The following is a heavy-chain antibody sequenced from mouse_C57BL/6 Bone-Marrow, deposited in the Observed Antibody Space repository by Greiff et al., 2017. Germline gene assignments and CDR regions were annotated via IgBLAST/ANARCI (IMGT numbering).Heavy chain of an antibody. CDR1: GFTFSDYY. CDR3: AREQAYYWYFDV. V-gene: IGHV5-16*01. CDR2: INYDGSST. J-gene: IGHJ1*03. Sequence: EVKVVESEGGLVQPGSSMKLSCTASGFTFSDYYMAWVRQVPEKGLEWVANINYDGSSTYYLDSLKSRFIISRDNAKNILYLQMSSLKSEDTATYYCAREQAYYWYFDVWGTGTTVTVSS. D-gene: IGHD6-5*01.